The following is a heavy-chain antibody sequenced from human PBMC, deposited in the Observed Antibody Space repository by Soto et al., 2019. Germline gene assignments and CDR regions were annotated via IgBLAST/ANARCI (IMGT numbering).Heavy chain of an antibody. J-gene: IGHJ4*02. CDR3: ARERSSDWYGFYTAEFDC. CDR1: GYTFTSYG. V-gene: IGHV1-18*01. Sequence: QVHLVQSGAEVKKPGASVKVSCKASGYTFTSYGISWVRQAPGQGLEWMGWISGYSGNTNYAQKFQDRVTMTIDTSTRTIYMELRRLTSADTAVYYCARERSSDWYGFYTAEFDCWGQGTLLSVSS. CDR2: ISGYSGNT. D-gene: IGHD6-13*01.